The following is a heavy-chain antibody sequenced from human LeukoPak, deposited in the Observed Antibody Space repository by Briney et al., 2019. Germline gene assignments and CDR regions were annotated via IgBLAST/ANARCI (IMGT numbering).Heavy chain of an antibody. Sequence: GGSLRLSCAASGFTFSNYWMSWVRQAPGKGLEWVANIKEDGSEKYYVDSVRGRFTISRDNAKNPLSLQMNSLRAEDTAVYYCVRYTRRYPFDYWGQGTLVTVSS. V-gene: IGHV3-7*04. CDR1: GFTFSNYW. CDR3: VRYTRRYPFDY. J-gene: IGHJ4*02. D-gene: IGHD2-2*02. CDR2: IKEDGSEK.